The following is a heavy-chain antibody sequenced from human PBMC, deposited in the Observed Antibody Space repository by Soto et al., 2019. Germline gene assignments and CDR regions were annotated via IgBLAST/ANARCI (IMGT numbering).Heavy chain of an antibody. CDR3: AKGGLCSSTSCQYFDY. D-gene: IGHD2-2*01. Sequence: EVQLLESGGGLVQPGGSLRLSCAASGFTFSSYAMSWVRQAPGKGLGWVSAISGSGGSTYYADSVKGRFTISRDNSKNTLYLQMNSLRAEDTAVYYCAKGGLCSSTSCQYFDYWGQGTLVTVSS. J-gene: IGHJ4*02. CDR2: ISGSGGST. V-gene: IGHV3-23*01. CDR1: GFTFSSYA.